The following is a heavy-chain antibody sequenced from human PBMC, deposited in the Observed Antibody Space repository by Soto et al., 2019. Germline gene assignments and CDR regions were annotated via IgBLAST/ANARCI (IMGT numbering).Heavy chain of an antibody. CDR1: GYTFTSYG. J-gene: IGHJ6*02. Sequence: ASVKVSCKASGYTFTSYGISWVRQAPGQGLEWMGWISAYNGNTNYAQNLQGRVTMTTDRSTSTAYMELRSLRSDDTAVYFCAREGYYSGSGTYSPPRYYGMDVWG. CDR2: ISAYNGNT. CDR3: AREGYYSGSGTYSPPRYYGMDV. V-gene: IGHV1-18*01. D-gene: IGHD3-10*01.